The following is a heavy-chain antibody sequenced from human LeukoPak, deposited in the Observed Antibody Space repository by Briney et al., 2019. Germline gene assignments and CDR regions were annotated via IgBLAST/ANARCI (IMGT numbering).Heavy chain of an antibody. V-gene: IGHV1-18*01. Sequence: ASVKVSCKASGYTFTSYGISWVRQAPGQGLEWMGWISAYNGNTNYAQKLQGRVTMTTDTSTSTAYMELRSLRSDDTAVYYCARLVSGPTPYYFDYWGQGTLVTVSS. CDR3: ARLVSGPTPYYFDY. CDR2: ISAYNGNT. CDR1: GYTFTSYG. D-gene: IGHD2-15*01. J-gene: IGHJ4*02.